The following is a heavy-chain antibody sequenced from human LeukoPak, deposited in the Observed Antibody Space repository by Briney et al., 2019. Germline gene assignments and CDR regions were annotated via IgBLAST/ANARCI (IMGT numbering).Heavy chain of an antibody. Sequence: SETLSLTCTVFGGPISSYYWSWIRQPPGKGLEWIGYVSYRGDTNYNPSLKSRVTISVDTSRNQFSLKLTSVTAADTAVYYCARPYSSNWYDAFHIWGQGTMVTVSS. D-gene: IGHD6-13*01. CDR2: VSYRGDT. CDR3: ARPYSSNWYDAFHI. J-gene: IGHJ3*02. V-gene: IGHV4-59*01. CDR1: GGPISSYY.